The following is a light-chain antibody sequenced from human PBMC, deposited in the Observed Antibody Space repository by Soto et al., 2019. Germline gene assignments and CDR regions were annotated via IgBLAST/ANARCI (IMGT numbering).Light chain of an antibody. J-gene: IGLJ1*01. V-gene: IGLV1-44*01. CDR3: AAWGDGVSAYI. CDR2: RNN. CDR1: SSNMGSNT. Sequence: QSVLTQPPSVSGTPGQRVTISCSGGSSNMGSNTVNWFQQIPGTAPKLLIARNNQRPSGVPDRFSGSKSGTSASLAISGLQSEDEADYYCAAWGDGVSAYIFATPTKLTVL.